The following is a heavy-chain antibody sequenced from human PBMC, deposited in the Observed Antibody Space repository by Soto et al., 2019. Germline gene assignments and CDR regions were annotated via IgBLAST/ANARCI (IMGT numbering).Heavy chain of an antibody. V-gene: IGHV3-21*01. D-gene: IGHD3-3*01. CDR1: GFTFSSYS. J-gene: IGHJ6*02. CDR2: ISSSSSYI. Sequence: EVQLVESGGGLVKPGGSLRLSCAASGFTFSSYSMNWVRQAPGKGLEWVSSISSSSSYIYYADSVKGRFTISRDNAKNSLYLQMNSLRAEDTAVYYCARDPRYYDFWSGYYGWDVWGQGTTVTVSS. CDR3: ARDPRYYDFWSGYYGWDV.